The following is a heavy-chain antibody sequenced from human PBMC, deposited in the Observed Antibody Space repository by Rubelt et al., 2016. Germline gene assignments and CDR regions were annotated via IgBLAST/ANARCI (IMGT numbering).Heavy chain of an antibody. CDR1: GYTFTSYG. CDR2: ISAYNGNT. J-gene: IGHJ3*02. V-gene: IGHV1-18*01. D-gene: IGHD5-24*01. CDR3: AGREGYNWDDAFDI. Sequence: QVQLVQSGAEVKKPGASVKVSCKASGYTFTSYGISWVRQAPGQGLEWMGWISAYNGNTNYAQKLPGRVTMTTSTSSGTAYMELRSLRSDDTAVYYCAGREGYNWDDAFDIWGQGTMVTVSS.